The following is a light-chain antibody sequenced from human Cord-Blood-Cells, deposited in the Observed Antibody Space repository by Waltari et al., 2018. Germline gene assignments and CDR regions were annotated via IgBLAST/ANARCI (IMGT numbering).Light chain of an antibody. V-gene: IGLV2-14*01. CDR2: DVS. CDR3: SSYTSSSTPVV. Sequence: QSALTQPASVSGSPGQSITISCTGTSSDVRGYNYVSWYQQHPGKAPQLVIYDVSNRPSGVSNRFSGSKSGNTASLTISGLQAEDEADYYCSSYTSSSTPVVFGGGTKLTVL. J-gene: IGLJ2*01. CDR1: SSDVRGYNY.